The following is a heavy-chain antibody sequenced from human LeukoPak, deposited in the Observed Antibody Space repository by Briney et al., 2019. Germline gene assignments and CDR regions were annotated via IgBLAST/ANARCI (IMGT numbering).Heavy chain of an antibody. CDR1: VSTFTGYW. D-gene: IGHD5-12*01. Sequence: GGSLRLSFAPPVSTFTGYWRTWARKAPGRGLKWVARLHPDGSERNYVGSVEGRFTVFGDNAKSSLFLQMHSLRVEDTAVYYCARGGYSFDYLGQGTLVTVSS. CDR2: LHPDGSER. V-gene: IGHV3-7*01. CDR3: ARGGYSFDY. J-gene: IGHJ4*02.